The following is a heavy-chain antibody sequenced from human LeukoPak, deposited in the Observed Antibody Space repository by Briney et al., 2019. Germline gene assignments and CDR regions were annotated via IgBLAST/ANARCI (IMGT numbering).Heavy chain of an antibody. CDR1: GFTFSSYW. CDR3: ARDRFCIAAAGLRVGYYYMVV. D-gene: IGHD6-13*01. V-gene: IGHV3-7*01. Sequence: GGSLRLSCAASGFTFSSYWMSWVRQAPAKGLEWVANINQDGSEKYYVDSVKDRFTISRDNAKNLLYLQLNRLRAEDTAVYYCARDRFCIAAAGLRVGYYYMVVWGKGTTVTVSS. CDR2: INQDGSEK. J-gene: IGHJ6*03.